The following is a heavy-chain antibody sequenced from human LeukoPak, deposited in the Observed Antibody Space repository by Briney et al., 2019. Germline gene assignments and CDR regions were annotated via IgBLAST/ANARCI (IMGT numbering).Heavy chain of an antibody. CDR2: IWYDGSNK. J-gene: IGHJ4*02. CDR1: GLTFSGYG. CDR3: ARDNPQLPAIDY. Sequence: PGGSLRLSCAASGLTFSGYGMHWVRQAPGKGLEWVAVIWYDGSNKYYADSVKGRFTISRDNSKNTLYLQMNSLRAEDTAVYYCARDNPQLPAIDYWGQGTLVTVSS. D-gene: IGHD2-2*01. V-gene: IGHV3-33*01.